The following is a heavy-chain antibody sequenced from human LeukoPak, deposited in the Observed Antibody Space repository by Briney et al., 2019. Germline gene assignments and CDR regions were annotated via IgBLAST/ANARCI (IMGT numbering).Heavy chain of an antibody. V-gene: IGHV1-69*01. D-gene: IGHD5-18*01. J-gene: IGHJ4*02. Sequence: SVRVSCKASGGTFSSYAISWVRQAPGQGLEWMGGIIPIFGTANYAQKFQGRVTITADESTSTAYMELSSLRSEDTAVYYCARSSRYSYGLEYWGQGTLVTVSS. CDR2: IIPIFGTA. CDR1: GGTFSSYA. CDR3: ARSSRYSYGLEY.